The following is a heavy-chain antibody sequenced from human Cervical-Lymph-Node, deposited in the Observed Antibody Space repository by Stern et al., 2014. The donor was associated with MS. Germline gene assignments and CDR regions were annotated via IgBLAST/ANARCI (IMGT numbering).Heavy chain of an antibody. CDR1: GFTFGDYG. D-gene: IGHD2-8*02. CDR2: IRSKPYGGTT. J-gene: IGHJ5*02. V-gene: IGHV3-49*03. CDR3: TRTKVTDPFDP. Sequence: EMQLVESGGGLVQPGRSLRLSCTASGFTFGDYGMSWFRQAPGKWLEWVGFIRSKPYGGTTEYAASVQGSFSISRDDSKSIDYLQMNSLRTEDTAVYYCTRTKVTDPFDPWGQGTLVTVSS.